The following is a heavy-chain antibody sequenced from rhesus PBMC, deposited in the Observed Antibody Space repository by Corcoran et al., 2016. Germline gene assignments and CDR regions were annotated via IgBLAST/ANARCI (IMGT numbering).Heavy chain of an antibody. D-gene: IGHD6-25*01. J-gene: IGHJ4*01. CDR3: ARFHSGSWGGLYVDY. Sequence: VQLQESGPGLVKPSETLSLTCAVSGGSITGYYWNWIRQSPAKGLEWLGYIGGGGETDHHPALMGRVTFSRDTSGNQFSLKVNSVTAADTAVYYCARFHSGSWGGLYVDYWGQGVLVTVSS. CDR2: IGGGGET. CDR1: GGSITGYY. V-gene: IGHV4-165*02.